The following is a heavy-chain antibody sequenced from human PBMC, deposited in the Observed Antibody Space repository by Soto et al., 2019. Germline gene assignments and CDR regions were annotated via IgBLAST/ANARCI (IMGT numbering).Heavy chain of an antibody. CDR2: ISSSATTT. D-gene: IGHD5-12*01. Sequence: GGSLGLSCAASGVTFSDYYMSWVRQAPGKGLEWVSYISSSATTTYHADSVKGRFTISRDNAKNSLYLQMNSLRPEDTAVYYCARDRRWLKFKGYDYWGQGTPVTVSS. V-gene: IGHV3-11*01. CDR1: GVTFSDYY. CDR3: ARDRRWLKFKGYDY. J-gene: IGHJ4*02.